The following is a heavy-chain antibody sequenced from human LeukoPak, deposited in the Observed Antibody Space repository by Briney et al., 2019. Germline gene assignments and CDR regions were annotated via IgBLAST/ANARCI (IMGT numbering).Heavy chain of an antibody. CDR2: IYTSGST. CDR3: ARTSDILTGYHAFDI. D-gene: IGHD3-9*01. Sequence: PSQTLSLTCTVSGGSISSGSYYWSWIRQPAGKGLEWIGRIYTSGSTNYNPSLKSRVTISVDTSKNQFSLKLSSVTAADTAVYYCARTSDILTGYHAFDIWGQGTMVTVSS. V-gene: IGHV4-61*02. J-gene: IGHJ3*02. CDR1: GGSISSGSYY.